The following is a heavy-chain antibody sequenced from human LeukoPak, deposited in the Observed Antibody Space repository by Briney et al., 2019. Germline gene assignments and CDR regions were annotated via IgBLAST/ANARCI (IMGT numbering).Heavy chain of an antibody. V-gene: IGHV1-46*01. D-gene: IGHD2-15*01. Sequence: ASVKVSCKASGYTFTSYYMHWVRQAPGQGLEWMGIINPSGGSTSYAQKFQGRVTMTRDTSTSTVYMELSSLRSDDTAVYYCAREGYCSGGSCYGVLNYWGQGTLVTVSS. J-gene: IGHJ4*02. CDR1: GYTFTSYY. CDR2: INPSGGST. CDR3: AREGYCSGGSCYGVLNY.